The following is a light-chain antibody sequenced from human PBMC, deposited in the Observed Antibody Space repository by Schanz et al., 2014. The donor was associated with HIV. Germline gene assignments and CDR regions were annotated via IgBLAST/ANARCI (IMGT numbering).Light chain of an antibody. J-gene: IGLJ3*02. Sequence: QSVLTQPPSASETPGQRVTISCSGSSSNVGSNAVNWYHHLPGAAPKLLIYSNNQRPSGVPDRFSGSKSGTSASLAISGLRSEDEADYYCAAWDDSLSGPRVFGGGTKVTVL. CDR2: SNN. V-gene: IGLV1-47*02. CDR3: AAWDDSLSGPRV. CDR1: SSNVGSNA.